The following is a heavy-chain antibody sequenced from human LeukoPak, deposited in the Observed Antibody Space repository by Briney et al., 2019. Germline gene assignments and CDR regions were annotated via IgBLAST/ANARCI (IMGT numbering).Heavy chain of an antibody. Sequence: SQTLSLTCTVSGGSISSGGYYWSWIRQHPGKGLEWIGYIYYSGSTYYNLSLKSRVTISVDTSKNQFSLKLSSVTAADTAVYYCARAPRHFWSGYYVLGWFDPWGQGTLVTVSS. V-gene: IGHV4-31*03. CDR2: IYYSGST. CDR3: ARAPRHFWSGYYVLGWFDP. CDR1: GGSISSGGYY. D-gene: IGHD3-3*02. J-gene: IGHJ5*02.